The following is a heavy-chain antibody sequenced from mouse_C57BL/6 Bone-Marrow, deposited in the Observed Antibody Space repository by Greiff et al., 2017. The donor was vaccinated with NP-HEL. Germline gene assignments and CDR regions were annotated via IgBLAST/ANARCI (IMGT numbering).Heavy chain of an antibody. D-gene: IGHD2-1*01. CDR1: GYTFTSYG. Sequence: VQLVESGAELARPGASVKLSCKASGYTFTSYGISWVKQRTGQGLEWIGEIYPRSGNTYYNEKFKGKATLTADKSSSTAYMELRSLTSEDSAVYFCARRVIYYGNYWGQGTTLTVSS. CDR2: IYPRSGNT. CDR3: ARRVIYYGNY. V-gene: IGHV1-81*01. J-gene: IGHJ2*01.